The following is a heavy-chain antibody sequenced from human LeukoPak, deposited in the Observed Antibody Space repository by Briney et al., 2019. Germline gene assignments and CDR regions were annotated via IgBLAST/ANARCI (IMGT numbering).Heavy chain of an antibody. CDR1: GFIFISYA. V-gene: IGHV3-30*04. CDR3: ARDQGGVGY. CDR2: ISFHGADS. Sequence: PGGSLRLSCAASGFIFISYAIHWVRQAPGKGLEWVAVISFHGADSFYADSVKGRFTISRDNAKNSLYLRMNSLRAEDTAVYYCARDQGGVGYWGQGTLVTVSS. D-gene: IGHD3-16*01. J-gene: IGHJ4*02.